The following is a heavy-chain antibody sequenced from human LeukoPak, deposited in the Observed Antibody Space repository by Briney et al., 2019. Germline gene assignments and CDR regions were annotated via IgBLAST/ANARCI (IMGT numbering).Heavy chain of an antibody. Sequence: PGGSLRLSCAASGFTFGTYSMSWVRQAPGKGLEWVSSINSRSSSIYHADSVKGRFTISRDNAKNSLYLQMNSLRAEDTAVYYCARDVYYDSSGYYYLDAFDIWGQGTMVTVSS. V-gene: IGHV3-21*01. D-gene: IGHD3-22*01. J-gene: IGHJ3*02. CDR1: GFTFGTYS. CDR2: INSRSSSI. CDR3: ARDVYYDSSGYYYLDAFDI.